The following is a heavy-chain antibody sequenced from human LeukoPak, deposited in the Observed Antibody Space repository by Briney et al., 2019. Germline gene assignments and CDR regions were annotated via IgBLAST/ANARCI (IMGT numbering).Heavy chain of an antibody. V-gene: IGHV4-31*03. J-gene: IGHJ4*02. CDR1: GGSITSGGYY. Sequence: PSETLSLTCTVSGGSITSGGYYWSWIRQHPAKGLEWIGYIYSSGDTYYNPSLKNRTTISLDTSENQFILSLSSVTAADTAVYYCVGDGNYVDYWGQGTLVTVSS. CDR3: VGDGNYVDY. CDR2: IYSSGDT.